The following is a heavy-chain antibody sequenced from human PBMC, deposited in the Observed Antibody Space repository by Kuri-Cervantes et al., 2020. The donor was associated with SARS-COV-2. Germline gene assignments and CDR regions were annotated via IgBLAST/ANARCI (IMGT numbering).Heavy chain of an antibody. CDR1: GFTFSSYS. D-gene: IGHD2-15*01. J-gene: IGHJ4*02. V-gene: IGHV3-30*02. CDR2: IRYDGSNK. CDR3: ARGALRNIVVVVAATHEFDY. Sequence: GESLKISCAASGFTFSSYSMNWVRQAPGKGLEWVAFIRYDGSNKYYADSVKGRFTISRDNAKNSLYLQMNSLRAEDTAVYYCARGALRNIVVVVAATHEFDYWGQGTLVTVSS.